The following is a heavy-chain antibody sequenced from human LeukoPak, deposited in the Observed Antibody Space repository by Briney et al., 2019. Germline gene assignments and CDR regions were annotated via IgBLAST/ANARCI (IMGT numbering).Heavy chain of an antibody. J-gene: IGHJ4*02. CDR3: ARGYDSSGYYYVLDY. D-gene: IGHD3-22*01. CDR2: IYYSGST. V-gene: IGHV4-30-4*08. CDR1: GGSISSGDYY. Sequence: PSQTLSLTCTVSGGSISSGDYYWSWIRQPPGKGLEWIAYIYYSGSTYYNPSLKSRVTISVDTSKNQFSLKLSSVTAADTAVYYCARGYDSSGYYYVLDYWGQGTLVTVSS.